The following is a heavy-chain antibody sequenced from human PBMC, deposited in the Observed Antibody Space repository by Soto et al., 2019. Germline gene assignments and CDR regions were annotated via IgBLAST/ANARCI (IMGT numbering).Heavy chain of an antibody. CDR1: GFTFSNFG. D-gene: IGHD2-2*01. Sequence: QVHLVESGGGVVQPGRSLRLSCAASGFTFSNFGMHWVRQAPGKGLEWVAVISYDGSVEYYPDSVKGRFTISRDNSKNTLYLQIDSLRVEDTANYYCAKGGCSATTCLPRTPTNDNWGQGTLVTVSS. CDR2: ISYDGSVE. CDR3: AKGGCSATTCLPRTPTNDN. V-gene: IGHV3-30*18. J-gene: IGHJ4*02.